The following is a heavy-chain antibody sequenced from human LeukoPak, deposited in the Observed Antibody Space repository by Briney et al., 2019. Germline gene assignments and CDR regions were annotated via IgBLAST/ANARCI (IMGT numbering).Heavy chain of an antibody. V-gene: IGHV3-21*01. CDR3: ARGVVGTTGMGYYFDY. CDR2: ISSSSSYI. D-gene: IGHD1-26*01. Sequence: GGSLRLSCAASGFTFSSYSMNWVRQAPGKGLEWVSSISSSSSYIYYADSVKGRFTISRDNSKNTLYLQMSSLRAEDTAIYYCARGVVGTTGMGYYFDYWGQGTLVTVSS. CDR1: GFTFSSYS. J-gene: IGHJ4*02.